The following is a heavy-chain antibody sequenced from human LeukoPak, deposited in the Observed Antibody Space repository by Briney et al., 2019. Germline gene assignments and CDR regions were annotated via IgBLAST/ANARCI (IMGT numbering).Heavy chain of an antibody. CDR1: GGSFSGYY. CDR2: INHSVST. J-gene: IGHJ4*02. CDR3: ARVGPGPYGSGSYRDY. Sequence: SETLSLTCAVYGGSFSGYYCSWIRQPPGEGLEWIGEINHSVSTNYNPSLKSRVTISVDTSKNQFSLKLSSVTAADTAVYYCARVGPGPYGSGSYRDYWGQGTLVTVSS. D-gene: IGHD3-10*01. V-gene: IGHV4-34*01.